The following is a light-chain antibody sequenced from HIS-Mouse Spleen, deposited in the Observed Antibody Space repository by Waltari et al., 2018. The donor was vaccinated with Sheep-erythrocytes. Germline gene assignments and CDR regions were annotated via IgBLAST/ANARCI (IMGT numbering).Light chain of an antibody. Sequence: SYELTQPPAVSVSPGQTASITCSGVKVGDKYACWYQQKPGQSPVLVIYQDSKRPSGIPERFSGSNSGNTATLTISGTQAMDEADYYCQAWDSSTAWVFGGGTKLTVL. CDR1: KVGDKY. CDR2: QDS. CDR3: QAWDSSTAWV. J-gene: IGLJ3*02. V-gene: IGLV3-1*01.